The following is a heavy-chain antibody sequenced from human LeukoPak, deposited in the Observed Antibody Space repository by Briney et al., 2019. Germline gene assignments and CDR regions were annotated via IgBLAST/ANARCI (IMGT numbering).Heavy chain of an antibody. Sequence: SETLSLTCTVSGGSISSYYWSWIRQPPGKGLEWIGYIYYSGSTNYNPSLKSRVTISVDTSKNQFSLKLSSVTAAYTAVYYCARVLGYCSSTSCRYYYYYMDVWGKGTTVTVSS. V-gene: IGHV4-59*01. D-gene: IGHD2-2*01. CDR1: GGSISSYY. CDR3: ARVLGYCSSTSCRYYYYYMDV. CDR2: IYYSGST. J-gene: IGHJ6*03.